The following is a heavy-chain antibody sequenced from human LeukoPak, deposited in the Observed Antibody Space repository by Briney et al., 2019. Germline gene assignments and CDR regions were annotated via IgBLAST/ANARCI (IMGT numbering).Heavy chain of an antibody. D-gene: IGHD2-2*01. CDR2: IRYDGSNK. CDR3: AKDRIVVVPAAMGVLDY. J-gene: IGHJ4*02. V-gene: IGHV3-30*02. CDR1: GFTFSSYG. Sequence: GGSLRFSCAASGFTFSSYGMHWVRQAPGKGLEWVAFIRYDGSNKYYADSVKGRFTISRDNSKNTLYLQMNSLRAEDTAVYYCAKDRIVVVPAAMGVLDYWGQGTLVTVSS.